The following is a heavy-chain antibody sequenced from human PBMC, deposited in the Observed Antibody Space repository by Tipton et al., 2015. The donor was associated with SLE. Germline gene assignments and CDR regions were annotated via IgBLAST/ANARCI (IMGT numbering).Heavy chain of an antibody. D-gene: IGHD2-2*01. CDR1: GYSISSGYY. V-gene: IGHV4-38-2*02. J-gene: IGHJ6*02. CDR2: INHSGST. Sequence: TLSLTCAVSGYSISSGYYWGWIRQPPGKGLEWIGEINHSGSTNYNPSLKSRVTISVDTSKNQFSLKLSSVTAADTAVYYCARDDRVVVVPAAMGFLYGMDVWGQGTTVTVSS. CDR3: ARDDRVVVVPAAMGFLYGMDV.